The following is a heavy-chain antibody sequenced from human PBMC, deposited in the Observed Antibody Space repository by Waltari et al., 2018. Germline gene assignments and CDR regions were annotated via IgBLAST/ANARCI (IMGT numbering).Heavy chain of an antibody. V-gene: IGHV4-38-2*01. CDR2: INHSGLT. J-gene: IGHJ6*02. CDR3: ARGGGLLRGVSGYGYGMDV. CDR1: GYSISSGYY. Sequence: QVQLQESGPRLVTPSETLSLNCAVSGYSISSGYYWDWIRQHPGKGLEWMGTINHSGLTYYNPSLKSRVTIAVDTSKNHFSLEMRSVTAADTAVYYCARGGGLLRGVSGYGYGMDVWGQGTTVTVSS. D-gene: IGHD3-10*01.